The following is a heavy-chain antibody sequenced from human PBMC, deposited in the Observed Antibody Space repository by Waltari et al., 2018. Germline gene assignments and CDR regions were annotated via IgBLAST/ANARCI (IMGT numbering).Heavy chain of an antibody. J-gene: IGHJ6*02. Sequence: QVQLVQSGAEVKKPGSSVKVSCKASGGTFSSYAISWVRQAPEQGLEWMGEFSPMFGTANYAQKCQGRVTMTADESTSTAYMELSSLRSEDTAVYYGASTLVITGTTGYYYGMDVWGQGTTVTVSS. V-gene: IGHV1-69*01. CDR2: FSPMFGTA. CDR3: ASTLVITGTTGYYYGMDV. D-gene: IGHD1-7*01. CDR1: GGTFSSYA.